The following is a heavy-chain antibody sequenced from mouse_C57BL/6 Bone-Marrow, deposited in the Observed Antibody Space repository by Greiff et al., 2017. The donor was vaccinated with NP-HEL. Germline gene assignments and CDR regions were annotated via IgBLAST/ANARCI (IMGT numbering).Heavy chain of an antibody. CDR2: IDPSDSET. CDR3: ARGGYGSYDAMDY. CDR1: GYTFTSYW. V-gene: IGHV1-52*01. Sequence: QVQLQQPGAELVRPGSSVKLSCKASGYTFTSYWMHWVKQRPIQGLEWIGNIDPSDSETHYNQKFKDKATLTVDKSSSTAYMQLSSLTSEDSAVYYCARGGYGSYDAMDYWGQGTSVTVSS. J-gene: IGHJ4*01. D-gene: IGHD1-1*02.